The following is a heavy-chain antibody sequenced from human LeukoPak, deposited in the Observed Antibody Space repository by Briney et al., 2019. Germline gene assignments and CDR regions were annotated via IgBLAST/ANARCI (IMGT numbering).Heavy chain of an antibody. Sequence: PGGSLRLSCAASGFTFSSYAMSWVRQAPGKGLEWVSAISGSGGSTYYADSVKGRFTISRDNSKNTLYLQMNSLRAEDTAVYYCAKDHKSELRYFDWLLAPGAFDIWGQGTMVTVSS. CDR1: GFTFSSYA. CDR3: AKDHKSELRYFDWLLAPGAFDI. V-gene: IGHV3-23*01. J-gene: IGHJ3*02. D-gene: IGHD3-9*01. CDR2: ISGSGGST.